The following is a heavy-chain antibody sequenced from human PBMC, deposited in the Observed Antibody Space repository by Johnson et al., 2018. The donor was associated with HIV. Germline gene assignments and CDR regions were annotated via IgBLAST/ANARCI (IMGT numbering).Heavy chain of an antibody. J-gene: IGHJ3*02. CDR3: AREPRGPSSGSRIPDAFDI. V-gene: IGHV3-30-3*01. D-gene: IGHD3-10*01. CDR2: ISYDGSNK. Sequence: VQLVESGGGVVQPGRSLRLSCAASGFTLSSYAMHWVRQAPGKGLERVAVISYDGSNKYYADPVKGRFTISRDTSQNTRYLQMNSLRSEDTAVYYCAREPRGPSSGSRIPDAFDIWGQGTMVTVSS. CDR1: GFTLSSYA.